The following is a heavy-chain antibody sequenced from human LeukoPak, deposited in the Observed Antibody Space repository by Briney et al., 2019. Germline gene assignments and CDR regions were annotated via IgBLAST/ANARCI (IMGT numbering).Heavy chain of an antibody. Sequence: KTSETLSLTCTVSGGSISRSLYYWGWIRQPPGKGLEWIGTIYYSGSTYYNPSLRSRVTMSVATSSNHFSLKLSSVTAADTAVYYCARAQKGGSSSSWFYYYYGMDVWGQGTTVTVSS. D-gene: IGHD6-6*01. CDR1: GGSISRSLYY. CDR3: ARAQKGGSSSSWFYYYYGMDV. V-gene: IGHV4-39*02. CDR2: IYYSGST. J-gene: IGHJ6*02.